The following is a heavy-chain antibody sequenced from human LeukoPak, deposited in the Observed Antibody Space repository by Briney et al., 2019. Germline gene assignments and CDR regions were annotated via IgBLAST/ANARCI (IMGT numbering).Heavy chain of an antibody. CDR3: AKDLDSSGYSY. CDR1: GFTFSTFG. CDR2: ILNDGSSK. V-gene: IGHV3-30*18. Sequence: GGSLRLSCAASGFTFSTFGTHWVRQAPGKGLEWVAVILNDGSSKYYADSVKGRFTISRDNSKNTLYLQMNSLRAEDSAVYYCAKDLDSSGYSYWGQGALVTVSS. D-gene: IGHD3-22*01. J-gene: IGHJ4*02.